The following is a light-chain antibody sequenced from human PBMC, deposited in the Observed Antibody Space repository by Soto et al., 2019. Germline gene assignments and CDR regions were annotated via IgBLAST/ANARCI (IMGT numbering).Light chain of an antibody. CDR2: EVS. CDR1: SSDVGSYNL. J-gene: IGLJ3*02. V-gene: IGLV2-23*02. CDR3: CSYAGSSTWV. Sequence: QSALTSPSSVSGSPGQSITISCTGTSSDVGSYNLVSWYQQHPGKAPKLMIYEVSKRPSGVSNRFSGSKSGNTASLTISGLQAEDEADYYCCSYAGSSTWVFGGGTKLTVL.